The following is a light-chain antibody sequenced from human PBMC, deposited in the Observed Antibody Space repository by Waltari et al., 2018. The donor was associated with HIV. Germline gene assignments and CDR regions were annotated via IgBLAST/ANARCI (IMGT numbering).Light chain of an antibody. CDR2: DVS. J-gene: IGLJ2*01. V-gene: IGLV2-14*01. Sequence: QSALTQPASVSGSPGHPITISGTVTSSDVGGYNYFSWYQQHPGKAPKLMIYDVSNRPSGVSNRFSGSKSGNTASLTISGLQAEDEADYYCSSYTSSSTFYVVFGGGTKLTVL. CDR1: SSDVGGYNY. CDR3: SSYTSSSTFYVV.